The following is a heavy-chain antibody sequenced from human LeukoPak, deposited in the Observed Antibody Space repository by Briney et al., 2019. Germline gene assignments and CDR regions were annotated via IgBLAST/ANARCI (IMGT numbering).Heavy chain of an antibody. CDR1: GFTFSSYE. Sequence: GGSLRLSCAASGFTFSSYEMNWVRQAPGKGLGWVSAISGSGGSTNYADSVMGRFTISRDNSKNTLYLQMNSLRAEDTAIYYCASRGSSRAKWDYWGQGTLVTVSS. V-gene: IGHV3-23*01. D-gene: IGHD6-6*01. CDR3: ASRGSSRAKWDY. J-gene: IGHJ4*02. CDR2: ISGSGGST.